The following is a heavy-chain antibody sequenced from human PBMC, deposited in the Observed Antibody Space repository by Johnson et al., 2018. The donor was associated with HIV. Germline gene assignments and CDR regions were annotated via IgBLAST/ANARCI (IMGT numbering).Heavy chain of an antibody. CDR1: GFIFSDAW. V-gene: IGHV3-15*01. CDR2: IKSKTDGGTT. CDR3: TTGQLGGASDI. D-gene: IGHD6-13*01. J-gene: IGHJ3*02. Sequence: VQLVESGGGLVKPGGSLRLSCAASGFIFSDAWMSWVRQAPGKGLEWVGRIKSKTDGGTTDYAAPVKGRFTISRDDSKNTLYLQMNSLKIEDTAVYYCTTGQLGGASDIWGQGTMVTVSS.